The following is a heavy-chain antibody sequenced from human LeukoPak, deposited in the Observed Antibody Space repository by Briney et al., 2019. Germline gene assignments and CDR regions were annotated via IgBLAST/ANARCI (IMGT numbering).Heavy chain of an antibody. CDR1: GFTFSSYS. J-gene: IGHJ3*02. V-gene: IGHV3-21*01. CDR3: ASISGLYAFDI. Sequence: PGGSLRLSCAASGFTFSSYSMNWVRQAPGKGLEWVSSISSSSSYIYYAESVKGRFTISRDNAKKSLYLQINSLRAEDTAVYYCASISGLYAFDIWGQGTVVTVSS. D-gene: IGHD6-19*01. CDR2: ISSSSSYI.